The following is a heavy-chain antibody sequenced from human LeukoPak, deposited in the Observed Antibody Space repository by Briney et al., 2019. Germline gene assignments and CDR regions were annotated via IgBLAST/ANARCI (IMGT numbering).Heavy chain of an antibody. CDR2: IKQDGSEK. Sequence: GGSLRLSCAASGFTFSSYWMSWVRQAPGKGLEWVANIKQDGSEKYYVDSVKGRFTISRDNAKNSLYLQMNSLRAEDTAVYYCARDSRGFWSGDLDYWGQGTLVTVSS. CDR1: GFTFSSYW. J-gene: IGHJ4*02. D-gene: IGHD3-3*01. V-gene: IGHV3-7*01. CDR3: ARDSRGFWSGDLDY.